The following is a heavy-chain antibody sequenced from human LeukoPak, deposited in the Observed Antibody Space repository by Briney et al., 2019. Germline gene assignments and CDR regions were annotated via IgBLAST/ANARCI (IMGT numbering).Heavy chain of an antibody. D-gene: IGHD3-3*01. V-gene: IGHV1-2*02. Sequence: GASVKVSCKASGYTFTGYYMHWVRQAPGQGLEWMGWINPNSGGTNYAQKFQGRVTMTRDTSISTAYMELSRLRSDDTAVYYCARECIRTARITIFGVVGYCGQGTLVTVSS. J-gene: IGHJ4*02. CDR3: ARECIRTARITIFGVVGY. CDR2: INPNSGGT. CDR1: GYTFTGYY.